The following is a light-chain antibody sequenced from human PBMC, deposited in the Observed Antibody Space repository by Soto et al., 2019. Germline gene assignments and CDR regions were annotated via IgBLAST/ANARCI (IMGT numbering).Light chain of an antibody. Sequence: EIVMTQTPLSLSVTPGQPASISCKSSQSLLHSDGKTYVYWYLQKPGQPPQLLIYEVSKRFSGVAARLSGGGSGTDFKLKISRVEAEDVGGYYCMQSIQVPITCGQGTRLEIK. J-gene: IGKJ5*01. CDR2: EVS. CDR3: MQSIQVPIT. V-gene: IGKV2D-29*01. CDR1: QSLLHSDGKTY.